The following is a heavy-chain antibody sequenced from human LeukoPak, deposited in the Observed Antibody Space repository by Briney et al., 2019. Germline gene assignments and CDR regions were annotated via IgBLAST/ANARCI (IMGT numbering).Heavy chain of an antibody. CDR1: GFTVTSNY. CDR2: IYGGGTT. V-gene: IGHV3-66*01. Sequence: GGSLRLSCVASGFTVTSNYMNWVRLAPGKGLEWVSVIYGGGTTYYADSVKGRFTISRDNSKNTLYLQMNNLRAEDTAVYYCATGRIQLSALDIWGQGTMVAVSS. D-gene: IGHD5-18*01. CDR3: ATGRIQLSALDI. J-gene: IGHJ3*02.